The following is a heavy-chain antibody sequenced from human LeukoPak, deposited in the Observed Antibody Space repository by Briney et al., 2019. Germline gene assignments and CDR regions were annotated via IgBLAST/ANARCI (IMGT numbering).Heavy chain of an antibody. CDR2: ITGSIHYSGST. CDR1: GGSISNYY. Sequence: PSETLSLTYTVSGGSISNYYWNWIRQPPGKGLEWIGYITGSIHYSGSTSYNPSLKSRVTISVDTSKNQFSLKLSSVTAADTAVYYCARDSRDYGSGSYWDVWGQGTTVTVSS. D-gene: IGHD3-10*01. J-gene: IGHJ6*02. CDR3: ARDSRDYGSGSYWDV. V-gene: IGHV4-59*01.